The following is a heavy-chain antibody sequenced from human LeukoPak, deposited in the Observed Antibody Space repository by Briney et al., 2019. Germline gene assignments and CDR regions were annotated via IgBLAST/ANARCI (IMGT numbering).Heavy chain of an antibody. CDR3: ASDYPYGDYAY. J-gene: IGHJ4*02. V-gene: IGHV1-69*05. CDR1: GGTFSSYA. CDR2: IIPIFGTA. D-gene: IGHD4-17*01. Sequence: SVKVSCKASGGTFSSYAISWVRQAPGQGLEWMGRIIPIFGTANYAQKFQGRVTITTDESASTAYMELSSLRSEDTAVYYCASDYPYGDYAYWGQGTLVTVSS.